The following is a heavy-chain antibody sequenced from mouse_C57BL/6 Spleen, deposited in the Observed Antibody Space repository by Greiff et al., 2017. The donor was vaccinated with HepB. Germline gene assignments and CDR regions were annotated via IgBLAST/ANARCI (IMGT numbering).Heavy chain of an antibody. D-gene: IGHD2-3*01. CDR3: WRVPDGYYPYYYAMDY. V-gene: IGHV8-2*01. J-gene: IGHJ4*01. CDR1: ISLSTSGMGL. CDR2: WNNDNY. Sequence: QVTLKVSGPGILQPSQTLSLACTFSGISLSTSGMGLSWLRKPSGKALEWLASIWNNDNYYNPSLKSRLTISKETSNYQVFLKLTSVDTADSATYYGAWRVPDGYYPYYYAMDYWGQGTSVTVSS.